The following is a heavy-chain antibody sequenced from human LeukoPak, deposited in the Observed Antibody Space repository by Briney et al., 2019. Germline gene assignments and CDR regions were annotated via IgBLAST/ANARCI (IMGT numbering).Heavy chain of an antibody. V-gene: IGHV3-15*07. D-gene: IGHD3-10*01. CDR3: TSHYGSGGF. CDR1: GFNFNDAW. J-gene: IGHJ4*02. CDR2: IKSNTDGATT. Sequence: GGSLRLSCAASGFNFNDAWMNWVRQALGKGLEWVGRIKSNTDGATTDYTAPVKGRFTISRDDSKNTLYLQMSSLEIEDTAVYYCTSHYGSGGFWGQGTLVTVSS.